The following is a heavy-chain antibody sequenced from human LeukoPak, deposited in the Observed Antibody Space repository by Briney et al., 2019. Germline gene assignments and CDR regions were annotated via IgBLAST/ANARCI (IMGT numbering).Heavy chain of an antibody. V-gene: IGHV5-51*01. D-gene: IGHD2-2*01. Sequence: GESLKISCRGSGYIFTNYWIGWVRQMPGKGLEWMGIIYAGDSDTRYSPSFQGQVTISVDKSISTAYLQWSSLQASDTAMYYCARAIGTSQFYFYYGMDVWGQGTTVTVSS. CDR2: IYAGDSDT. CDR3: ARAIGTSQFYFYYGMDV. CDR1: GYIFTNYW. J-gene: IGHJ6*02.